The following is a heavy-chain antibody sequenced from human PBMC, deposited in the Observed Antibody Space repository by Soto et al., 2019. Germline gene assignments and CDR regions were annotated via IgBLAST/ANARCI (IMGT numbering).Heavy chain of an antibody. V-gene: IGHV4-30-4*01. CDR2: IYYSGST. J-gene: IGHJ4*02. D-gene: IGHD6-13*01. CDR1: GGSISSGDYY. CDR3: ARGVSSSSVVYYFDY. Sequence: PSETLSLSCTVSGGSISSGDYYWSWIRQPPGKGLEWIGYIYYSGSTYYNPSLKSRVTISVDTSKNQFSLKLSSVTAADTAVYYCARGVSSSSVVYYFDYWGQGTLVTVSS.